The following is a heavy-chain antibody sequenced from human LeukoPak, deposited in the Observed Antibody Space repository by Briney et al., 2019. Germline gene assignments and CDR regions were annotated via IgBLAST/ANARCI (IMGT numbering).Heavy chain of an antibody. Sequence: SETLSLTCTVSGGSISSGSYYWSWIRQPAGKGLEWIGRIYTSGSTNYNPSLKSRVTISVDTSKNQFSLKLSSVTAADTAVYYCARGSMTTVTYNWFDPWGQGTLVTVSS. CDR2: IYTSGST. V-gene: IGHV4-61*02. CDR3: ARGSMTTVTYNWFDP. J-gene: IGHJ5*02. D-gene: IGHD4-11*01. CDR1: GGSISSGSYY.